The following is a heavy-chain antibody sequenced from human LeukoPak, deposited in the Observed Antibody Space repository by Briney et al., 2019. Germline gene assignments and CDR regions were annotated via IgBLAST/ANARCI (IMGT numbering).Heavy chain of an antibody. CDR2: ISAYNGNT. CDR3: ARVDEGSRYYYGMDV. V-gene: IGHV1-18*01. D-gene: IGHD6-13*01. Sequence: GASVKVSCKASGYTFTSYGISWVRQATGQGLEWMGWISAYNGNTNYAQKLQGRVTMTTDTSTSTAYMELRSLRSDDTAVYYCARVDEGSRYYYGMDVWGQGTTVTVSS. J-gene: IGHJ6*02. CDR1: GYTFTSYG.